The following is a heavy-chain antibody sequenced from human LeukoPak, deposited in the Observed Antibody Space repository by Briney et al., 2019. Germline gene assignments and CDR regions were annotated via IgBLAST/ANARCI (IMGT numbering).Heavy chain of an antibody. CDR3: ARSRRGDIVVVPAAISAFGWFDP. CDR1: GDSISSDIW. Sequence: PSETLSLTCAVSGDSISSDIWWNWVRQPPGKGLEWIGEIHHSGGINYNPSLKSRVTISLDKSKNQFSLKLSSVTAADTAVYYCARSRRGDIVVVPAAISAFGWFDPWGQGTLVTVSS. D-gene: IGHD2-2*01. V-gene: IGHV4-4*02. CDR2: IHHSGGI. J-gene: IGHJ5*02.